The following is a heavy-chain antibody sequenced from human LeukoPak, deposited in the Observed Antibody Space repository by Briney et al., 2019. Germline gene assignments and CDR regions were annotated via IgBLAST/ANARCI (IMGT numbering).Heavy chain of an antibody. Sequence: GGSLILSCAASGFTFSTFGMHWVRQAPGEGLDWVALISYDGSIKYYADSVKGRFTISRDNSKNTLYLQMNSLRAEDTAVYYCARQRKTYYYDSSGYLDYWGQGTLVTVSS. V-gene: IGHV3-30*03. D-gene: IGHD3-22*01. CDR1: GFTFSTFG. CDR2: ISYDGSIK. J-gene: IGHJ4*02. CDR3: ARQRKTYYYDSSGYLDY.